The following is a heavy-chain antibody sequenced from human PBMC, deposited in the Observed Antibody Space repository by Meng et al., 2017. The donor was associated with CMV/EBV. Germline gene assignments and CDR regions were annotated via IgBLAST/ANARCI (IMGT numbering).Heavy chain of an antibody. CDR1: GDSVSSNSAA. CDR2: TYYRSKWYN. V-gene: IGHV6-1*01. J-gene: IGHJ6*02. CDR3: ARDFRAVPVLRFLEWSSYGMDV. Sequence: SCAISGDSVSSNSAAWNWIRQSPSRGLEWLGRTYYRSKWYNDYAVSVKSRITINPDTSKNQFSLQLNSVTPEDTAVYYCARDFRAVPVLRFLEWSSYGMDVWGQGTTVTV. D-gene: IGHD3-3*01.